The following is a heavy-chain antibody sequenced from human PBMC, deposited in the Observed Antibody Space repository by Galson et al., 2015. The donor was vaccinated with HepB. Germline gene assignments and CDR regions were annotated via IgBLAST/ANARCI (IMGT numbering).Heavy chain of an antibody. CDR2: SSAYSDKA. Sequence: SVKVSCKASGYSFSNYGIRWVRQAPGEGLEWLGWSSAYSDKANHAQVVQGRVTTTTDTSTCTAYIELRSRTSDDTAMYYGVRDWYCSGRNCVDCFDPWGQGTLVTVSS. V-gene: IGHV1-18*04. J-gene: IGHJ5*02. D-gene: IGHD2-15*01. CDR1: GYSFSNYG. CDR3: VRDWYCSGRNCVDCFDP.